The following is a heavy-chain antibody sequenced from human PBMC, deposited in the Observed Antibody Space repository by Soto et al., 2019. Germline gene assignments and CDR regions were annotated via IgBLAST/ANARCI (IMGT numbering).Heavy chain of an antibody. Sequence: QVQLQESGPGLVKPSGTLSLTCALSGGSISSSNWWSWVRQPPGKGLEWIGEIHHSGSTNYKSSLKSRVTLSVDNSKNQFSLKLTSVTAADTAVYYCARNGYSNGWYHFDYWGQGILVTVSS. D-gene: IGHD6-19*01. CDR1: GGSISSSNW. V-gene: IGHV4-4*02. CDR3: ARNGYSNGWYHFDY. CDR2: IHHSGST. J-gene: IGHJ4*02.